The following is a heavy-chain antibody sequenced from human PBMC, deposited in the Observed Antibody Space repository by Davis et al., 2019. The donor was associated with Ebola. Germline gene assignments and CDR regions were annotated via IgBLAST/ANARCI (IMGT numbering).Heavy chain of an antibody. D-gene: IGHD1-26*01. CDR2: IHPADSDT. Sequence: GESLKISCQGFGFHFGSFWIGWVRQMPGKGLEWLGIIHPADSDTQYSPSFHGRVTISADTSTSTVYLQWSSLKASDSGMYYCAKRTWELAAVNWVDPWGQGTLVTVSS. V-gene: IGHV5-51*01. CDR1: GFHFGSFW. J-gene: IGHJ5*02. CDR3: AKRTWELAAVNWVDP.